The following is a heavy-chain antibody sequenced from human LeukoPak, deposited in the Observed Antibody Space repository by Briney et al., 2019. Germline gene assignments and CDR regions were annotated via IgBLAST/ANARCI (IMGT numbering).Heavy chain of an antibody. CDR1: GFTFSDYN. J-gene: IGHJ4*02. CDR2: ISRSGSTK. D-gene: IGHD3-10*01. Sequence: GGSLRLSCAASGFTFSDYNMRWIRQAPGKGLEWVSSISRSGSTKYYADSVKGRFTISRDNAKNSLFLQMNSLRAEDTAVYYCARRPPHSDYGSGSRFDYWGQGTLVTVSS. CDR3: ARRPPHSDYGSGSRFDY. V-gene: IGHV3-11*01.